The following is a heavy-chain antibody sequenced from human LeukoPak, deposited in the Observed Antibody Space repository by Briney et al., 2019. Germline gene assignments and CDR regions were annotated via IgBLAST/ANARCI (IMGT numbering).Heavy chain of an antibody. J-gene: IGHJ6*02. CDR2: ISGSGGST. CDR1: GFTFSSYA. D-gene: IGHD4-17*01. CDR3: AKARSTVTTLKYYYYGMDV. V-gene: IGHV3-23*01. Sequence: GGSLRLSCAASGFTFSSYAMSWVRQAPGKGLEWVSAISGSGGSTYYADSVKGRSTISRDNSKNTLYLQMNSLRAEDTAVYYCAKARSTVTTLKYYYYGMDVWGQGTTVTVSS.